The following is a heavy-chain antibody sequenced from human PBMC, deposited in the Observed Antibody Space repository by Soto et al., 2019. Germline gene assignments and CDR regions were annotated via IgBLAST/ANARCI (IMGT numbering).Heavy chain of an antibody. CDR2: INPNSGGT. CDR1: GYTFTGYY. CDR3: ARDRGGSLPTPTFVFDY. J-gene: IGHJ4*02. Sequence: ASVKVSCKASGYTFTGYYMHWVRQAPGQGLEWMGWINPNSGGTNYAQKFQGWVTMTRDTSISTAYMELSRLRSDDTAVYYCARDRGGSLPTPTFVFDYWGQGTLVTVSS. D-gene: IGHD2-21*01. V-gene: IGHV1-2*04.